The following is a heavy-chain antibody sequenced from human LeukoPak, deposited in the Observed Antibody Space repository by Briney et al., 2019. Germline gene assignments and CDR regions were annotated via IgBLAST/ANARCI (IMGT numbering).Heavy chain of an antibody. Sequence: ASVKVSCKASGYTFTSYGISWVRQAPGQGLEWMGWISAYNGNTNYAQKLQGRVTMTTDTSTSTAYMELRSLRSDDTAVYYCARSSGSYGDLLHYFDYWGQGTLVTVSS. J-gene: IGHJ4*02. CDR1: GYTFTSYG. D-gene: IGHD1-26*01. CDR3: ARSSGSYGDLLHYFDY. V-gene: IGHV1-18*01. CDR2: ISAYNGNT.